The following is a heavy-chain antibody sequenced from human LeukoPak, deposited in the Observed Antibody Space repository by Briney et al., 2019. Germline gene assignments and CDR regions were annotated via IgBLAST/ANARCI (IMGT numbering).Heavy chain of an antibody. CDR3: ARGGLGERWLHFDY. V-gene: IGHV3-73*01. J-gene: IGHJ4*02. CDR2: IRSKANSYAT. CDR1: GFTFSGSA. Sequence: GGSLRLSCAASGFTFSGSAMHWVRQASGKGLEWVGRIRSKANSYATAYAASVKGRFTISRDDSKNTAYLQMNSLRAEDTAVYYCARGGLGERWLHFDYWGQGTLVTVSS. D-gene: IGHD5-24*01.